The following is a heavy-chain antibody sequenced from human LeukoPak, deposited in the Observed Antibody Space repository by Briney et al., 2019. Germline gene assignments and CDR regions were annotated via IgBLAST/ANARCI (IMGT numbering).Heavy chain of an antibody. CDR2: IYYSGST. CDR1: GGSISSSSYY. Sequence: SETLSLTCTVSGGSISSSSYYWGWIRQPPGKGLEWIGSIYYSGSTYYNPSLKSRVTISVDTSKNQFSLKLSSVTAADTAVYYCARLTPEYSSSSPHFDYWGQGTLVTVSS. J-gene: IGHJ4*02. D-gene: IGHD6-6*01. CDR3: ARLTPEYSSSSPHFDY. V-gene: IGHV4-39*01.